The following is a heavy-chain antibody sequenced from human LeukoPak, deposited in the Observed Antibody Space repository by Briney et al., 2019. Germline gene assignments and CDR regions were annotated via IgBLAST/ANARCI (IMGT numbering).Heavy chain of an antibody. D-gene: IGHD6-19*01. Sequence: QSGRSLRLSCAASGLTFSSYEMNWVRHAPGKWREWVSYIIISGSHINYADSVKGRFTISRDNARNSLYLQMNSLRAEDTAVYYCARAPLSGWYRVHYYYMDVWGKGTTVTISS. V-gene: IGHV3-48*03. J-gene: IGHJ6*03. CDR1: GLTFSSYE. CDR2: IIISGSHI. CDR3: ARAPLSGWYRVHYYYMDV.